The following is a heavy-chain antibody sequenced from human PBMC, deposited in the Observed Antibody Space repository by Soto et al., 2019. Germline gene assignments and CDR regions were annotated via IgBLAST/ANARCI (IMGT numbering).Heavy chain of an antibody. CDR2: IYASGAT. CDR3: ARSHSFDGSIYHYYFDS. V-gene: IGHV4-59*01. CDR1: GGSISTYY. J-gene: IGHJ4*02. D-gene: IGHD3-10*01. Sequence: NPSETLSLTCTVSGGSISTYYWSWIRQPPGGTLEWIGYIYASGATTYNPSLESRVTMSVDMPNNEFSLELTSLTAADTAVYYCARSHSFDGSIYHYYFDSWGQGTLVTVSS.